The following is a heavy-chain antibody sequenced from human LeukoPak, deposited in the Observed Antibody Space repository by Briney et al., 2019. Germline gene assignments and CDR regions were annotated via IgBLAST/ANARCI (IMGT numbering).Heavy chain of an antibody. CDR3: ARRSRGAFDY. CDR2: IFYAGST. V-gene: IGHV4-28*01. D-gene: IGHD5-24*01. CDR1: GYSISSNHW. J-gene: IGHJ4*02. Sequence: SETLSLTCAVSGYSISSNHWWGLIRQPPGKGLEWIEYIFYAGSTYYNPSLKSRVNMSVDTSENQFSLRLSSETAADTAVYYCARRSRGAFDYWGQGTLVTVSS.